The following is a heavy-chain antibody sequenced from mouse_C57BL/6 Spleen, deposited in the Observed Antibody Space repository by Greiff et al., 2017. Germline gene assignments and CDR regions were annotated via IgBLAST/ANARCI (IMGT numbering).Heavy chain of an antibody. CDR1: GYAFSSYW. CDR3: ARGGYYSNFYYAMDY. J-gene: IGHJ4*01. V-gene: IGHV1-80*01. CDR2: IYPGDGDT. Sequence: QVQLQQSGAELVKPGASVKISCKASGYAFSSYWMNWVKQRPGKGLEWIGQIYPGDGDTNYNGKFKGKATLTADKSSSTAYMQLSSLTSEDSAVYFCARGGYYSNFYYAMDYWGQGTSVTVSS. D-gene: IGHD2-5*01.